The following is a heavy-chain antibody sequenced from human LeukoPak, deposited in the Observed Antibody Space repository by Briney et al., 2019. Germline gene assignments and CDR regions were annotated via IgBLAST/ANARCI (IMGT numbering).Heavy chain of an antibody. V-gene: IGHV3-21*01. CDR3: ARTVEGHFDF. CDR2: ISTAGNLI. J-gene: IGHJ4*02. D-gene: IGHD5-24*01. CDR1: AFTFKTYT. Sequence: GGSLRLSCVASAFTFKTYTLNWVRQTPGKGLERVSYISTAGNLINYADSVRGRFTISRDNAKNSLYLYMNSLTPEDTAVYYCARTVEGHFDFRGQGTLVTVSS.